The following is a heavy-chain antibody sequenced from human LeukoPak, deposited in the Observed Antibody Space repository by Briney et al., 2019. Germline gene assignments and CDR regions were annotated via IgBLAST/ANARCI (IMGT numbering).Heavy chain of an antibody. Sequence: GRSLRLSCAASGFTFSSYAMHWVRQAPGKGLEWVAVISYDGSNKYYADSVKGRFTISRDNSKNTLYLQMNSLRAEDTAVYYCARDSVSTSCYDYWGQGTLVTVSS. CDR2: ISYDGSNK. V-gene: IGHV3-30-3*01. D-gene: IGHD2-2*01. CDR3: ARDSVSTSCYDY. CDR1: GFTFSSYA. J-gene: IGHJ4*02.